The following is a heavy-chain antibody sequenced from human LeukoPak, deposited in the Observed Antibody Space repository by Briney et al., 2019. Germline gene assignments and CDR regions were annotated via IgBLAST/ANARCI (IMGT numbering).Heavy chain of an antibody. Sequence: GASVKVSCKASGYTFSTYYMHWVRQAPGQGLEWMGIINPSGTDSNYAQKFQGRVTMTRDMSTSTVNMELSILRSEDTAVYYCARDRRQYYDSSGYPPDYWGQGTLVTVSS. J-gene: IGHJ4*02. CDR2: INPSGTDS. V-gene: IGHV1-46*01. D-gene: IGHD3-22*01. CDR1: GYTFSTYY. CDR3: ARDRRQYYDSSGYPPDY.